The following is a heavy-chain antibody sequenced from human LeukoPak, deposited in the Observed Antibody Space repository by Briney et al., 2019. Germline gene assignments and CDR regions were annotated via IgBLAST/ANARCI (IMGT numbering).Heavy chain of an antibody. CDR2: IIGSGGST. Sequence: PGGSLRLSCAASGFTFSSHAKSWVRQAPGKGLEWVSSIIGSGGSTYYADSVKGRFTISRDNSKNTLYLQMNSLRAEDTAVYYCAKDRKTTVLEGGQGTLVTVSS. V-gene: IGHV3-23*01. CDR3: AKDRKTTVLE. CDR1: GFTFSSHA. J-gene: IGHJ4*02. D-gene: IGHD4-17*01.